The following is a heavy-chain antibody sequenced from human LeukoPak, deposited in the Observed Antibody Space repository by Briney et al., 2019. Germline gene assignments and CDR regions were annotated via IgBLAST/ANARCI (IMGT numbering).Heavy chain of an antibody. V-gene: IGHV3-33*01. CDR3: AREGYCSSTSCYAGGDNWFDP. D-gene: IGHD2-2*01. CDR2: IWYDGSNK. J-gene: IGHJ5*02. CDR1: GFTFSSYG. Sequence: GGSLRLSCAASGFTFSSYGMHWVCQAPGKGLEWVAVIWYDGSNKYYADSVKGRFTISRDNSKNTLYLQMNSLRAEDTAVYYCAREGYCSSTSCYAGGDNWFDPWGQGTLVTVSS.